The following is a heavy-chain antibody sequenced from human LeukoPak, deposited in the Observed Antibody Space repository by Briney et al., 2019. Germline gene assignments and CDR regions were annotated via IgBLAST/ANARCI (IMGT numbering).Heavy chain of an antibody. D-gene: IGHD6-19*01. Sequence: GGSLRLSCAASGFTFSSYAMSWVRQAPGKGLEWVSAISGSGGSTYYADSVKGRFTISRDNAKNTLYLQMNSLRAEDTAVYYCARGIGQWLVPRGAFDIWGQGTMVTVSS. J-gene: IGHJ3*02. CDR3: ARGIGQWLVPRGAFDI. V-gene: IGHV3-23*01. CDR1: GFTFSSYA. CDR2: ISGSGGST.